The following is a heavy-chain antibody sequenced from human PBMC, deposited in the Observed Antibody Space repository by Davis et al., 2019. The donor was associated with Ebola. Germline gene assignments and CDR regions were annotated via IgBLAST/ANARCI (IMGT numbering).Heavy chain of an antibody. D-gene: IGHD3-10*01. V-gene: IGHV1-18*01. CDR1: GYTFTSYG. Sequence: VSVKVSCKASGYTFTSYGISWVRQAPGQGLEWMGWISAYNGNTNYAQKLQGRVTMTTDTSTSTAYMELRSLRSDDTAVYYCARDMSILWFGELWGWGQGTLVTVSS. J-gene: IGHJ4*02. CDR2: ISAYNGNT. CDR3: ARDMSILWFGELWG.